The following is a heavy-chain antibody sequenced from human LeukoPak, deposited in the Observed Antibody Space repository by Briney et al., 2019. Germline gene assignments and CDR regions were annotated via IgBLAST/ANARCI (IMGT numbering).Heavy chain of an antibody. Sequence: GGSLRLSCAASGFTFSSYAMSWVRQAPGKGLEWVSAISGSGGSTYYADSVKGRFTISRDNSKNTLYLQMNSLRAEDTAVYYCAKDGSGYCSGGSCYYGMDVWGQGATVTVSS. D-gene: IGHD2-15*01. CDR2: ISGSGGST. CDR3: AKDGSGYCSGGSCYYGMDV. V-gene: IGHV3-23*01. CDR1: GFTFSSYA. J-gene: IGHJ6*02.